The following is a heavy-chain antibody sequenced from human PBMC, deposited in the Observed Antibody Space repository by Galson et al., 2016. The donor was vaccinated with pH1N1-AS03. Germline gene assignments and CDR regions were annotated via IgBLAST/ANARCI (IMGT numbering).Heavy chain of an antibody. CDR2: LTSDGSIP. CDR3: ARGRFLDWFPDDY. CDR1: GFTFSDYW. D-gene: IGHD3/OR15-3a*01. V-gene: IGHV3-74*01. Sequence: SLRLSCAASGFTFSDYWMHWVRQAPGKGLVWVSGLTSDGSIPTYADSVKGRFTISRDHAKNTLYLQTNSLRVEDTAMYYCARGRFLDWFPDDYWGQGTLVTVSS. J-gene: IGHJ4*02.